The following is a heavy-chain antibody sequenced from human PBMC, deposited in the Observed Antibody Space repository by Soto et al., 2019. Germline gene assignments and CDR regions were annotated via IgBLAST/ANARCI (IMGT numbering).Heavy chain of an antibody. CDR3: ARAYDYGDHGYFDY. J-gene: IGHJ4*02. V-gene: IGHV3-33*01. CDR1: GFTFSSYG. D-gene: IGHD4-17*01. CDR2: IWYDGSNK. Sequence: QVQLVESGGGVVQPGRSLRLSCAASGFTFSSYGMHWVRQAPGKGLEWVAVIWYDGSNKYYADSVKGRFTISRDNSKNTLYLQMNSLRAEDTAEYYCARAYDYGDHGYFDYWGQGTLVTVSS.